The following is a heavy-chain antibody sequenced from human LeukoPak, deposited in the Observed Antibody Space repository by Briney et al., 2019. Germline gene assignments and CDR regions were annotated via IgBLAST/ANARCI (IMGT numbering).Heavy chain of an antibody. J-gene: IGHJ3*02. CDR3: AKGFDSAFDI. Sequence: GGSLRLSCSASGFTFSSYSMNWVRQVPGKGLEWVSHSSTRTISYADSVKGRFTISRDNSKNTLYLQMNSLRAEDTAVYYCAKGFDSAFDIWGQGTMVTVSS. CDR2: SSTRTI. V-gene: IGHV3-48*01. D-gene: IGHD3-10*01. CDR1: GFTFSSYS.